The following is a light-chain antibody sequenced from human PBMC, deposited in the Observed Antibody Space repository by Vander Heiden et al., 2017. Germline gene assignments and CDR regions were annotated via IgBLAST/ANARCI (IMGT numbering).Light chain of an antibody. V-gene: IGLV1-40*01. CDR1: SSNIGAGYD. CDR2: GNT. Sequence: QSVLTQPPSVSGPPGQRVTIPCTGSSSNIGAGYDVHWYQQLPGTAPKLLIYGNTNRPSGVPDRFSGSKSGTSASLAITGLQAEDEADYYCQSYDSSLSGSKVFGGGTKLTVL. J-gene: IGLJ2*01. CDR3: QSYDSSLSGSKV.